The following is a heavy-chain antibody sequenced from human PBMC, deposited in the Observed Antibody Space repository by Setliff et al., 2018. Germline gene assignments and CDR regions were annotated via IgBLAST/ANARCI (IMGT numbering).Heavy chain of an antibody. D-gene: IGHD3-16*02. Sequence: SLRLSCAASGFTFSSYWMSWVRQAPGKGLEWVANIKQDGSEKYYVDSVKGRFTISRDNAKNSLYLQMNSLRAEDTAVYYCARDLGMITFGGVISWGQGTLVTVSS. V-gene: IGHV3-7*01. CDR3: ARDLGMITFGGVIS. CDR2: IKQDGSEK. CDR1: GFTFSSYW. J-gene: IGHJ5*02.